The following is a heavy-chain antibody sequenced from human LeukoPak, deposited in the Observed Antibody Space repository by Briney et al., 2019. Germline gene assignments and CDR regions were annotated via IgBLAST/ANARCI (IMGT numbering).Heavy chain of an antibody. V-gene: IGHV4-34*01. Sequence: SETLSLTCAVYGGSFSGYYWSWIRQPPGKGWDGIGEINHSGSTNYNPSLKSRVTISVDTSKNQFSLKLSSVTAADTAVYYCARGLARRFGDPDYWGQGTLVTVSS. D-gene: IGHD3-10*01. CDR3: ARGLARRFGDPDY. CDR1: GGSFSGYY. CDR2: INHSGST. J-gene: IGHJ4*02.